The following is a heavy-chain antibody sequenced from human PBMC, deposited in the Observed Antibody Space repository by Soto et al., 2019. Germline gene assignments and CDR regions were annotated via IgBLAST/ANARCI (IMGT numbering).Heavy chain of an antibody. J-gene: IGHJ6*02. V-gene: IGHV1-3*01. CDR2: INAGNGNT. CDR3: ARDAFGGWYDLYYYYYGMDV. D-gene: IGHD6-19*01. Sequence: SVKVSCKASGYTFTSYAMHWVRQAPGQRLEWMGWINAGNGNTKYSQKFQGRVTITRDTSASTAYMELSSLRSEDTAVYYCARDAFGGWYDLYYYYYGMDVWGQGXTVTV. CDR1: GYTFTSYA.